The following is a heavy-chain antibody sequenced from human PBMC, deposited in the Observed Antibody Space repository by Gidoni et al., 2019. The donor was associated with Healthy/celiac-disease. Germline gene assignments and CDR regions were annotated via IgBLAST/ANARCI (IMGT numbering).Heavy chain of an antibody. CDR3: ARGVKEVGATIFDY. CDR1: GGSFSGYY. J-gene: IGHJ4*02. D-gene: IGHD1-26*01. CDR2: INHSGST. Sequence: QVQLQQWGAGLLKPSETLSLTCAVYGGSFSGYYWSWIRQPPGKGLEWIGEINHSGSTNYNPSLKSRVTISVDTSKNQFSLKLSSVTAADTAVYYCARGVKEVGATIFDYWGQGTLVTVSS. V-gene: IGHV4-34*01.